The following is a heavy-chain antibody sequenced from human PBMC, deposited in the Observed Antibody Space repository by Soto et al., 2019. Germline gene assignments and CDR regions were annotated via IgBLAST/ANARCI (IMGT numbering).Heavy chain of an antibody. CDR1: GFTFSRFE. CDR3: TRGARFAYLPVY. V-gene: IGHV3-48*03. J-gene: IGHJ4*02. D-gene: IGHD3-16*01. Sequence: VGSLRLSCAASGFTFSRFELHWIRQAPGKGLQWISYISSGGSTTYYAASVEGRFTISRDNANNSVYLQMDSLRAEDTALYYCTRGARFAYLPVYWGQGALVTVSS. CDR2: ISSGGSTT.